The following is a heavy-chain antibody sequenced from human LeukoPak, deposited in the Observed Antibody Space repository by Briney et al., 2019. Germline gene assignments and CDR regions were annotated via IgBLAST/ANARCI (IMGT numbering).Heavy chain of an antibody. D-gene: IGHD3-22*01. CDR2: IWYDGSNK. CDR1: GFTFSSCA. Sequence: PGGSLRLSCAASGFTFSSCAMSWVRQAPGKGLEWVAVIWYDGSNKYYADSVKGRFTISRDNSKNTLYLQMNSLRAEDTAVYYCASNYYDSSGYYSLFDYWGQGTLVTVSS. V-gene: IGHV3-33*08. CDR3: ASNYYDSSGYYSLFDY. J-gene: IGHJ4*02.